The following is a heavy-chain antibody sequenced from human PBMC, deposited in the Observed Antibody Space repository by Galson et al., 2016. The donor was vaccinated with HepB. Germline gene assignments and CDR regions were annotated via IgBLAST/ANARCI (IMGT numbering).Heavy chain of an antibody. Sequence: SVKVSCKASGYTVTSYALRWVRQAPGQSLQWVGWINAGYGDTKIAQRFQGRVTITRDTAANTAYMEVRGLRSEDTAVYYCARELCSGDNCYAYFDSWGQGTLVTVSS. CDR1: GYTVTSYA. D-gene: IGHD2-15*01. CDR3: ARELCSGDNCYAYFDS. CDR2: INAGYGDT. J-gene: IGHJ4*02. V-gene: IGHV1-3*01.